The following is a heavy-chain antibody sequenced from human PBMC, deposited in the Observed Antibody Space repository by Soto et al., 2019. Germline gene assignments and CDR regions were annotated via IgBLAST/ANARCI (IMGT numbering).Heavy chain of an antibody. Sequence: DVQLLESGGALVQLGGSLRLSCAASGFTFSRYAMNWVRQAPGKGLEWVSTLSGSGSGSYYPDSLRGRFTISRDNSKNTLYLPMNNLRAEDTAVYYCAKAPISLDGSGYYFASFDYWGHGTRVTVSS. CDR1: GFTFSRYA. V-gene: IGHV3-23*01. J-gene: IGHJ4*01. D-gene: IGHD3-22*01. CDR3: AKAPISLDGSGYYFASFDY. CDR2: LSGSGSGS.